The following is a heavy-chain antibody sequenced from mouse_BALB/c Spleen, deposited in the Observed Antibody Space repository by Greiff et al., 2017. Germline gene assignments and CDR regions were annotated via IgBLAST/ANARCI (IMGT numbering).Heavy chain of an antibody. D-gene: IGHD2-1*01. Sequence: VQLKESGPGLVKPSQSLSLTCTVTGYSITSDYAWNWIRQFPGNKLEWMGYISYSGSTSYNPSLKSRISITRDTSKNQFFLQLNSVTTEDTATYYCARNYGNPVYFDYWGQGTTLTVSS. CDR2: ISYSGST. J-gene: IGHJ2*01. V-gene: IGHV3-2*02. CDR3: ARNYGNPVYFDY. CDR1: GYSITSDYA.